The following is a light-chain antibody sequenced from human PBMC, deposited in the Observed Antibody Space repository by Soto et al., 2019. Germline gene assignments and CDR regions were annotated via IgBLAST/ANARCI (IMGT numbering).Light chain of an antibody. V-gene: IGKV1-39*01. CDR2: AAY. Sequence: DIQMTQCPSSLSASVGDRVTITCRASQNIRNYLNWYQQTPGKAPKLLIYAAYNLQGGVPSRFSGSGSGADFTLTISSLQPEDSATYYCQQSSSTPYSFGQGTKLQIK. J-gene: IGKJ2*03. CDR3: QQSSSTPYS. CDR1: QNIRNY.